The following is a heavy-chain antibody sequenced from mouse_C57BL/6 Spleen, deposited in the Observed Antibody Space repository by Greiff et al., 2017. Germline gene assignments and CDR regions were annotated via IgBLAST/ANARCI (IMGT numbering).Heavy chain of an antibody. CDR1: GYTFTSYG. V-gene: IGHV1-81*01. D-gene: IGHD1-3*01. CDR2: IYPRSGNT. CDR3: ARDELLAMDY. J-gene: IGHJ4*01. Sequence: LVESGAELARPGASVKLSCKASGYTFTSYGISWVKQRTGQGLEWIGEIYPRSGNTYYNEKFKGKATLTADKSSSTAYMELRSLTSEDAAVHVCARDELLAMDYWGQGTSVTVSS.